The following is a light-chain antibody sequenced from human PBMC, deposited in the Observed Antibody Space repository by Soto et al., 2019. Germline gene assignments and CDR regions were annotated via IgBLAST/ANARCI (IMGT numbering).Light chain of an antibody. CDR1: SGSVSTSDY. J-gene: IGLJ3*02. CDR3: VLYMTSGLRV. CDR2: GTD. Sequence: QTVVTQEPSISVSPGGTVTLTGGLNSGSVSTSDYPSWYQQTPGQAPRTLIYGTDTRSSGVPDRFSGSIVGNKAALTITGAQAEDESDYYCVLYMTSGLRVFGGGTKLTVL. V-gene: IGLV8-61*01.